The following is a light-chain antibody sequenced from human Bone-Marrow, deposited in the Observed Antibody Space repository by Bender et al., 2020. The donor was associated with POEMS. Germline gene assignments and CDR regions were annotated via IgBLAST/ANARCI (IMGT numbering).Light chain of an antibody. J-gene: IGLJ1*01. V-gene: IGLV2-14*03. CDR1: NYDIGDHNY. Sequence: QSALTQPASVSGSPGQPITISCTGANYDIGDHNYVSWYQQHPGKAPKLIIYEVSDRPSGISNRFSGSKSGNTASLTISGLQTEDEADYYCCSYANFGIYVFGTGTTVTVL. CDR3: CSYANFGIYV. CDR2: EVS.